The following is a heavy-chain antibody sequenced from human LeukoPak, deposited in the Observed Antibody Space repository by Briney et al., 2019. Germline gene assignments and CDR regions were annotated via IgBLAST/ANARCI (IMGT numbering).Heavy chain of an antibody. CDR2: INAGNGNT. J-gene: IGHJ6*03. D-gene: IGHD1-14*01. V-gene: IGHV1-3*01. CDR3: AREAWDRDYYYMDV. CDR1: GYTFTSYA. Sequence: ASVKVSCKASGYTFTSYAMHWVRQAPGQRLEWMGWINAGNGNTKYSQKFQGRVTITRDTSASTAYMELSSLRSEDTAVYYCAREAWDRDYYYMDVWGKGTTVTVSS.